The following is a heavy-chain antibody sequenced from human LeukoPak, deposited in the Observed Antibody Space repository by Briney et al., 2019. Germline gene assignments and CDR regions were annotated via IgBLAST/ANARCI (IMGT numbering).Heavy chain of an antibody. Sequence: PGGSLRLSCAASGFTFDDYAMHWVRQAPGKGLEWVSGISWNSGSIGCADSVKGRFTISRDNAKNSLYLQMNSLRAEDTALYYCAKDIGHDSSGQFDYWGQGTLVTVPS. D-gene: IGHD3-22*01. CDR3: AKDIGHDSSGQFDY. J-gene: IGHJ4*02. CDR1: GFTFDDYA. V-gene: IGHV3-9*01. CDR2: ISWNSGSI.